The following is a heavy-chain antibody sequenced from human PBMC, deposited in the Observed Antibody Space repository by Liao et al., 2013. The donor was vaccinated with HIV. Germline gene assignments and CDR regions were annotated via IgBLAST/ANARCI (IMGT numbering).Heavy chain of an antibody. CDR1: GDSITDYS. Sequence: QVQLQESGPGLVKPSETLSLTCTVSGDSITDYSWSWIRQPPGKGLECIVYIYYSGNTNYNPSLKSRATISVDTSKNQFSLKLNSVTAADTAVYFCARFGWELTEGWFDPWGQGTLVTVSS. CDR2: IYYSGNT. J-gene: IGHJ5*02. D-gene: IGHD1-26*01. CDR3: ARFGWELTEGWFDP. V-gene: IGHV4-59*12.